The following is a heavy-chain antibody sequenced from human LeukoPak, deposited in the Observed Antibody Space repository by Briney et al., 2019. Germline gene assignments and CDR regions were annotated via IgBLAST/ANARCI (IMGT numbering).Heavy chain of an antibody. CDR2: ISAYNGNT. D-gene: IGHD2-21*02. Sequence: ASVKVSCKASGYTFTSYGISWVRQAPGQGLEWMGWISAYNGNTNYAQKLQGRVTTTTDTSTSTPYMQLRSLRSDDTAVYYCARTAIGENWFDPWGQGTLVTVSS. J-gene: IGHJ5*02. CDR1: GYTFTSYG. CDR3: ARTAIGENWFDP. V-gene: IGHV1-18*01.